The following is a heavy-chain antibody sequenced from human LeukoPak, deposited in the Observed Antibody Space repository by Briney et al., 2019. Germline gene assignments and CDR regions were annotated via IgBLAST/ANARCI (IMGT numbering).Heavy chain of an antibody. V-gene: IGHV4-30-2*01. CDR1: GGSISSGGYS. J-gene: IGHJ5*02. CDR2: IYHSGST. Sequence: PSQTLSLTCAVSGGSISSGGYSWSWIRQPPGKGLEWIVYIYHSGSTYYNPSLKSRVTISVDRSKNQFSLKLSSVTAADTAVYYCARVYRTKRYTIFGVDPEGWFDPWGQGTLVTVSS. D-gene: IGHD3-3*01. CDR3: ARVYRTKRYTIFGVDPEGWFDP.